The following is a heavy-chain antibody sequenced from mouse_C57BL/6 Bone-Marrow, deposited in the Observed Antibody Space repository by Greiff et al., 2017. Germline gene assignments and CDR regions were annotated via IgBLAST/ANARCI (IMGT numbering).Heavy chain of an antibody. Sequence: QVQLKQSGAELVRPGTSVKVSCKASGHAFTNYLIEWVKQRPGQGLEWIGVINPGSGGTNYNEKFKGKATLTADKSSSTAYMQLSSLTSEDSAVYFCVVIYFDYWGQGTTLTDSS. CDR2: INPGSGGT. CDR3: VVIYFDY. V-gene: IGHV1-54*01. D-gene: IGHD2-2*01. CDR1: GHAFTNYL. J-gene: IGHJ2*01.